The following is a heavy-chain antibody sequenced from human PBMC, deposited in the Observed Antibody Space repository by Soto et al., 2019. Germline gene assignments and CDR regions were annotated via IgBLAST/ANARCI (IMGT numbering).Heavy chain of an antibody. CDR1: GGSISSSSYY. CDR2: IYYSGST. CDR3: ASVAGANNYYYYYGMDV. V-gene: IGHV4-39*01. D-gene: IGHD6-19*01. J-gene: IGHJ6*02. Sequence: PSETLSLTXTVSGGSISSSSYYWGWIRQPPGKGLEWIGSIYYSGSTYYNPSLKSRVTISVDTSKNQFSLKLSSVTAADTAVYYCASVAGANNYYYYYGMDVWGQGTTVTVSS.